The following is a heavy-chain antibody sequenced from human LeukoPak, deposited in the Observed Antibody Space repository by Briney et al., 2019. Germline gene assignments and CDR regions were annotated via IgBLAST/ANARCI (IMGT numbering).Heavy chain of an antibody. CDR2: IYYSGST. V-gene: IGHV4-61*01. CDR1: GGSFSSGTYY. D-gene: IGHD1-1*01. CDR3: ARQVNNDFPH. Sequence: PSETLSLTCTVSGGSFSSGTYYWSWIRQPPGKGLEWIGYIYYSGSTNYNPSLKSRVTVSVDTSKNQCSLKLSSVTAADTAVYYCARQVNNDFPHWGQGTLVTVSS. J-gene: IGHJ1*01.